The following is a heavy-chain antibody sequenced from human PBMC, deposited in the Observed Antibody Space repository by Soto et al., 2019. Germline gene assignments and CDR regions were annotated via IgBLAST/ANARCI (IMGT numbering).Heavy chain of an antibody. V-gene: IGHV4-31*03. D-gene: IGHD3-3*01. CDR3: ALYDFWRAYYMDV. CDR1: GGSISSGGYY. Sequence: SETLSLTCTVSGGSISSGGYYWSWIRQHPGKGLEWIGYIYYSGSTYYNPSLKSRVTISVDTSKNQFSLKLSSVTAADTAVYYCALYDFWRAYYMDVRGKGTTVTVSS. CDR2: IYYSGST. J-gene: IGHJ6*03.